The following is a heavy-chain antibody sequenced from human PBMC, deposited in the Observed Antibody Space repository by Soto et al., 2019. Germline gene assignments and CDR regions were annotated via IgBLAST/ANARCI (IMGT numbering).Heavy chain of an antibody. Sequence: EVQLVESGGGLVNPGGSLRLSCAASGFTFSYYALHWVRRAPGKGLEWVSSISGIRDYIRYADSVKGRFTISRDNAKTSLYLQMNSLRAEDTAVYYCAKDISLRGWVYLVVEYWGQGTLVTVSP. J-gene: IGHJ4*02. D-gene: IGHD6-13*01. CDR2: ISGIRDYI. V-gene: IGHV3-21*04. CDR1: GFTFSYYA. CDR3: AKDISLRGWVYLVVEY.